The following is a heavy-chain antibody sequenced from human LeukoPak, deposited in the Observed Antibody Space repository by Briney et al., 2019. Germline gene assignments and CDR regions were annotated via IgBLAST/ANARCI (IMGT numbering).Heavy chain of an antibody. V-gene: IGHV3-30-3*01. J-gene: IGHJ4*02. CDR2: ISYDGSNK. Sequence: PGGSLRLSCAASGFTFSSYAMHWVRQAPGKGLEWVAVISYDGSNKYYADSVKGRFTISRDNSKNTLYLQMNSLRAEDTAVYCCASISIAAAGTSPDYWGQGTRVTVSS. CDR1: GFTFSSYA. CDR3: ASISIAAAGTSPDY. D-gene: IGHD6-13*01.